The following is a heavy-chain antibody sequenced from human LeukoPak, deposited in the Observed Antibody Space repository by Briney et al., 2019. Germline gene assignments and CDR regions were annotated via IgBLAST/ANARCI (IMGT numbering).Heavy chain of an antibody. D-gene: IGHD5-24*01. Sequence: SETLYLTCTVSGGSISNYYWSWIRQPPGKGLEWIGFILSSGNTYYNPSLKSRVTISADTSNNQFSLKLNSVTAADTAVYYCARAGPRRDGYNADYWGQGTLVTVSS. CDR3: ARAGPRRDGYNADY. CDR1: GGSISNYY. CDR2: ILSSGNT. V-gene: IGHV4-59*01. J-gene: IGHJ4*02.